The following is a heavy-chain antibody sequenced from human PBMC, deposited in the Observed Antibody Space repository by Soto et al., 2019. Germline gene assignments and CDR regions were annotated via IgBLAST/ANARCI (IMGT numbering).Heavy chain of an antibody. J-gene: IGHJ4*02. D-gene: IGHD3-22*01. V-gene: IGHV4-30-2*01. CDR1: GGSVGSSGYS. Sequence: QLQLQESGAGLVRPSETLSLTCAVSGGSVGSSGYSWGWIRQPPGKGLEWIGYSFHSVTYYNPSLKSRVTVSVDTPHNRFSLKLPSVTAADTAVYYCVSSNHVYDTNSQGFDYWGQGTLVTVSS. CDR3: VSSNHVYDTNSQGFDY. CDR2: SFHSVT.